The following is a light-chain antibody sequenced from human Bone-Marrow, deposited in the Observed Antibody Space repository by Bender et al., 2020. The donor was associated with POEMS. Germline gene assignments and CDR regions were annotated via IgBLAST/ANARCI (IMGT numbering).Light chain of an antibody. CDR2: EDI. Sequence: QSVLTQPPSASGSPGQSVTISCTGTTSDVGDYDYVSWYQQHPGKAPTVLISEDIKRPSGVSNRFSGSKSGNTASLTISGLQAGDEAHYYCSSYANDSVIFGGGTKVTVL. J-gene: IGLJ2*01. V-gene: IGLV2-8*01. CDR3: SSYANDSVI. CDR1: TSDVGDYDY.